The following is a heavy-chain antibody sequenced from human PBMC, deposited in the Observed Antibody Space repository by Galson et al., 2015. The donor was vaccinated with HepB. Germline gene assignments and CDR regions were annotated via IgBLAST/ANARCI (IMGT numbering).Heavy chain of an antibody. CDR2: VSSDESNK. CDR1: GLTFSAYA. CDR3: ARTFYFDY. J-gene: IGHJ4*02. V-gene: IGHV3-30*04. Sequence: SLRLSCAASGLTFSAYAMHWVRQAPGKGLEWVALVSSDESNKYYADSVRGRFTISRDNSRNTVYLQMNSLRAEDTAVYYCARTFYFDYWGQGTLVTVSS.